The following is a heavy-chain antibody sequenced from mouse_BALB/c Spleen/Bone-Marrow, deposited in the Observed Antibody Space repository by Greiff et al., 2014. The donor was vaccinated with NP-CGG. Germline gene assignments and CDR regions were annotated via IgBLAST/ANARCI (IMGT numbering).Heavy chain of an antibody. Sequence: EVMLVESGGGLVKPGGSLKLSCAASGFTFSSYAMSWVRQTPEKRLEWVATISSGGSYTYYADSVKGRFTISRDTAKNTLYLQMSSLRSEDTAIYYCARQDYYGSSPHGYFDVWGEGTTVTVSS. CDR2: ISSGGSYT. J-gene: IGHJ1*01. CDR1: GFTFSSYA. D-gene: IGHD1-1*01. V-gene: IGHV5-9-1*01. CDR3: ARQDYYGSSPHGYFDV.